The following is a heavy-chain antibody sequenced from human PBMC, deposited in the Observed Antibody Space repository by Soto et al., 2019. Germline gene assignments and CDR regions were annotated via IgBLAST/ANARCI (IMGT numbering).Heavy chain of an antibody. D-gene: IGHD4-17*01. CDR1: GYSFTSYG. Sequence: QVQLVQSGAEVKKPGASVKVSCKASGYSFTSYGITWVRQAPGQGLEWMGWISAYNGNTNYAQKFQGRVNMTTDTSTRTVYMGLGSLRSDDTAVYYCARDRSHYSDCGLDAYHIWGQGTMLTVSS. CDR2: ISAYNGNT. J-gene: IGHJ3*02. CDR3: ARDRSHYSDCGLDAYHI. V-gene: IGHV1-18*01.